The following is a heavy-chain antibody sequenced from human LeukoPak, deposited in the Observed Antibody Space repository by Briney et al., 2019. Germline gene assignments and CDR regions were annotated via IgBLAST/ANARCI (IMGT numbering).Heavy chain of an antibody. Sequence: SETLSLTCAVYGGSFSGYYWSWIRQPPGKGLEWIGEINHSGSTNYNPSLKSRVTISVDTSKNQFSLKLSSVTAADTAVYYCAKVTTSREWEPQSLYFDYWGQGTLVTVSS. CDR3: AKVTTSREWEPQSLYFDY. V-gene: IGHV4-34*01. CDR2: INHSGST. D-gene: IGHD1-26*01. J-gene: IGHJ4*02. CDR1: GGSFSGYY.